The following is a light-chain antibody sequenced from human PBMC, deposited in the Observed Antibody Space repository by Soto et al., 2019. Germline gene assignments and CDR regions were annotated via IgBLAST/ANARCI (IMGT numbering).Light chain of an antibody. CDR3: QTWGTGIVV. V-gene: IGLV4-69*01. CDR1: SGHSSNA. Sequence: QLVLTQSPSASASLGASVKLTCTLSSGHSSNAIAWHQQQPEKGPRYLMKLNSDGSHSKGDGIPDRFSGSSSGAERYLTISSLQSEDEAVYYCQTWGTGIVVFGGGTKLTVL. J-gene: IGLJ2*01. CDR2: LNSDGSH.